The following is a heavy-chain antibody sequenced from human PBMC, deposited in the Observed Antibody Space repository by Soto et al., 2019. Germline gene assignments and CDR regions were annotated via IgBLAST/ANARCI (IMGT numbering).Heavy chain of an antibody. V-gene: IGHV4-30-4*08. J-gene: IGHJ4*02. CDR2: IYYRGST. Sequence: PSETLSLSCTVSGGSMNSGYYYWTWIRQLPGKGLEWIGCIYYRGSTYYKSSLKSRVTISVDTSKNQFSPKLSSVTAADTAVYYCARWCSVRVRGWYDSNYFDYWGQGTLVTVSS. D-gene: IGHD6-19*01. CDR1: GGSMNSGYYY. CDR3: ARWCSVRVRGWYDSNYFDY.